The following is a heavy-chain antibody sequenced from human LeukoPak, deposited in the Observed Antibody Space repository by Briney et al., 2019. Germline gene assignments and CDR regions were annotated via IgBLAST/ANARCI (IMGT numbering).Heavy chain of an antibody. V-gene: IGHV4-59*01. Sequence: SETLSLTCTVSGGSISSYYWSWIRQPSGKGLEWIGYIYYSGSTNYNPSLKSRVTISVDTSKNQFSLKLSSVTAADTAVYYCAAGRDYYDSSGFPPIDYWGQGTLVTVSS. CDR2: IYYSGST. CDR3: AAGRDYYDSSGFPPIDY. J-gene: IGHJ4*02. CDR1: GGSISSYY. D-gene: IGHD3-22*01.